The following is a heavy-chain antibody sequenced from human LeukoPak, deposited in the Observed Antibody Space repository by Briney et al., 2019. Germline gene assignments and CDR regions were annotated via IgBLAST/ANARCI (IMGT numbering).Heavy chain of an antibody. CDR2: INHSGST. J-gene: IGHJ5*02. CDR3: ARDKAHSYGRYFDP. V-gene: IGHV4-34*01. CDR1: IESFSGYY. Sequence: SETLSLTCAVYIESFSGYYWTWIRQPPGKGLEWIGEINHSGSTNYNPSLKSRVTISADTSKNQFSLRLTSVTAADTAVYYCARDKAHSYGRYFDPWGRGALVIVSS. D-gene: IGHD5-18*01.